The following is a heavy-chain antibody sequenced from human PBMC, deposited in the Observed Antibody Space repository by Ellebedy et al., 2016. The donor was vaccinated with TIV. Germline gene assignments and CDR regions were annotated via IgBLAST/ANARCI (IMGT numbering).Heavy chain of an antibody. CDR3: TTDQWYSSSWYNSPPAYYYYRMDV. Sequence: PGGSLRLSCAASGFTFSNAWMSWVGQAPGKGLEWVPRIKSKTDGGTTDYAAPVKGRFTISRDDSKNTLFLQMNSLKTEDTAVYYCTTDQWYSSSWYNSPPAYYYYRMDVWGQGTTVTVFS. CDR1: GFTFSNAW. D-gene: IGHD6-13*01. J-gene: IGHJ6*02. V-gene: IGHV3-15*01. CDR2: IKSKTDGGTT.